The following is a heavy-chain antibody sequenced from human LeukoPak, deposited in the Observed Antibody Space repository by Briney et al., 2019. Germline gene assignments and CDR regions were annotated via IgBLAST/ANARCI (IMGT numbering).Heavy chain of an antibody. D-gene: IGHD3-22*01. CDR3: ARGHDSSDYYLVPGY. CDR1: GGSISSSSYY. V-gene: IGHV4-39*07. J-gene: IGHJ4*02. Sequence: SETLSLTCTVSGGSISSSSYYWGWIRQPPGKGLEWIGSIYYSGSTYYNPSLKSRVTISLDTSKNQFSLKLSSVTAADTAVYYCARGHDSSDYYLVPGYWGQGTLVTVSS. CDR2: IYYSGST.